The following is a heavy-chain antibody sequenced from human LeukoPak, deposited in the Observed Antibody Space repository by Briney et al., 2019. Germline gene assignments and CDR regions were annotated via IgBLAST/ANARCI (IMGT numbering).Heavy chain of an antibody. J-gene: IGHJ6*02. V-gene: IGHV3-21*01. CDR2: ISSSSSYI. CDR3: ARDPGFDYGDYVAYYYGMDV. CDR1: GFTFSSYS. Sequence: NPGGSLRLSCAASGFTFSSYSMNWVRQAPGKGLEWVSSISSSSSYIYYADSVKGRFTISRDNAKNSLYLQMNSLRAEDTAVYYCARDPGFDYGDYVAYYYGMDVWGQGTTVTVSS. D-gene: IGHD4-17*01.